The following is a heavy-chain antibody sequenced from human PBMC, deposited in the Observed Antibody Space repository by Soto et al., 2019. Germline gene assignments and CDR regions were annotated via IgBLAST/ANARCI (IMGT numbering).Heavy chain of an antibody. V-gene: IGHV3-21*01. CDR1: GFTFSSYS. CDR3: ARDPFTIFGVGFDY. D-gene: IGHD3-3*01. J-gene: IGHJ4*02. CDR2: ISSSSSYI. Sequence: EVQLVESGGGLVKPGGSLRLSCAASGFTFSSYSMNWVRQAPGKGLEWVSSISSSSSYIYYADSVKGRFTISRDNAKNSLYLQMNSLRAEDTALYYCARDPFTIFGVGFDYWGQGTLVTVSS.